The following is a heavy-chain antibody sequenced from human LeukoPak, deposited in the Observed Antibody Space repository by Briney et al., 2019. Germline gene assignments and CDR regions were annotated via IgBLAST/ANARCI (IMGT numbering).Heavy chain of an antibody. J-gene: IGHJ4*02. Sequence: GGSLRLSCEASGFTFSDYYMSWIRQAPGKGLEWISYISGSSSHINYADSVKGRFTISRDNAKKSVYLQMDSLRDEDTAVYYCASRDYFDYWGQGTLVTVSS. V-gene: IGHV3-11*06. CDR3: ASRDYFDY. CDR2: ISGSSSHI. CDR1: GFTFSDYY.